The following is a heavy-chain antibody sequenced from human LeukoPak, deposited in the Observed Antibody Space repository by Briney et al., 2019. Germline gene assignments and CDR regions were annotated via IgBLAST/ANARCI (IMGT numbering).Heavy chain of an antibody. CDR2: IYTSGST. D-gene: IGHD1-26*01. V-gene: IGHV4-61*02. J-gene: IGHJ6*03. CDR1: GGSISSGSYY. Sequence: SETLSLTCTASGGSISSGSYYWSWIRQPAGKGLEWIGRIYTSGSTNYNPSLKSRVTISVDTSKNQFSLKLSSVTAADTAVYYCASGVGYYYYYMDLRGKGTTVTVSS. CDR3: ASGVGYYYYYMDL.